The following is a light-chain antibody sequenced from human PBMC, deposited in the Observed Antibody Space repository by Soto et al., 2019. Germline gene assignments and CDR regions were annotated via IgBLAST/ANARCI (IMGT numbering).Light chain of an antibody. CDR3: HHYGTSPQT. CDR1: QSVSSSY. V-gene: IGKV3-20*01. J-gene: IGKJ1*01. CDR2: GAS. Sequence: EVVLTQSPGTVSLSPGERATLSCRASQSVSSSYLAWYQHKRGQAPRLLMYGASSRATGVPDRFSGWGSGTDFTLTISRLEPEDFAVYYCHHYGTSPQTFGQGTKVDIK.